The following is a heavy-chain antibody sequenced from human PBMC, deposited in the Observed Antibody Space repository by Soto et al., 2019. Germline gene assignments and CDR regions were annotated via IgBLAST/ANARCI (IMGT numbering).Heavy chain of an antibody. CDR3: ARKIYCMDV. CDR1: GGSFSSNKW. Sequence: SETLSLTCAVSGGSFSSNKWWSWVRQPPGEGLEWIGEISHGGSTNYNPSLKSRVSISLDKSKNYFSLSLNSVTAADTAAYFCARKIYCMDVWGQGTTGSVS. CDR2: ISHGGST. V-gene: IGHV4-4*02. J-gene: IGHJ6*02.